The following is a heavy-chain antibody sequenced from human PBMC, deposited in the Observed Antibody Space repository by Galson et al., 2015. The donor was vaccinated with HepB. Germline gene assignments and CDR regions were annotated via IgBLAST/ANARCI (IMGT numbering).Heavy chain of an antibody. J-gene: IGHJ4*02. V-gene: IGHV3-30-3*01. CDR2: ISYDGSNK. CDR3: ARGKYYFDY. Sequence: SLRLSCAASGFTFSSYAMHWVRQAPGKGLEWVAVISYDGSNKYYADSVKGRFTISRDNSKNTPYLQMNSLRAEDTAVYYCARGKYYFDYWGQGTLVTVSS. CDR1: GFTFSSYA.